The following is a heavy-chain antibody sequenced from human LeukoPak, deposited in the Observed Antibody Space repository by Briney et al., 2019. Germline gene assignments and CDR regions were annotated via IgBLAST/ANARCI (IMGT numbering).Heavy chain of an antibody. CDR3: AKGGDYDYVWGSYRYTYFDY. V-gene: IGHV3-23*01. J-gene: IGHJ4*02. D-gene: IGHD3-16*02. Sequence: PGGSLRLSCAASGFTFISYAMSWVRQAPGKGLEWVSAISGSGGSTYYADSVKGRVTISRDNSKNTLYLQMNSLRAEDTAVYYCAKGGDYDYVWGSYRYTYFDYWGQGTLVTVSS. CDR1: GFTFISYA. CDR2: ISGSGGST.